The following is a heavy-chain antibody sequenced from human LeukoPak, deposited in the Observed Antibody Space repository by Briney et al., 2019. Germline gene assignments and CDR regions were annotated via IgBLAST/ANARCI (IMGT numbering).Heavy chain of an antibody. Sequence: SETLSLTCTVSGGSISSSSYYWGWIRQPPGKGLEWIGSVYYSGSTYYNPSLKSRATISVDTSKNQFSLKLNSVTAADTAVYYCANDRYYGSGGFGTWGQGTLVTVSS. CDR3: ANDRYYGSGGFGT. J-gene: IGHJ5*02. D-gene: IGHD3-10*01. CDR2: VYYSGST. CDR1: GGSISSSSYY. V-gene: IGHV4-39*07.